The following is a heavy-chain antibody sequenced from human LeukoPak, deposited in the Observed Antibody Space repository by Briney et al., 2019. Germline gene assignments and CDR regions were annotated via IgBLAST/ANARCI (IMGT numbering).Heavy chain of an antibody. J-gene: IGHJ4*02. CDR2: IYSGGST. V-gene: IGHV3-66*01. CDR3: ARDRGSRDGPLFDY. CDR1: GFTVSSNY. D-gene: IGHD2-2*01. Sequence: GGSLRLSCAASGFTVSSNYMSWVRQAPGKGLEWVSVIYSGGSTYYADSVKGRFTISRDNSKNTLYLQMNSLRAEDTAVYYRARDRGSRDGPLFDYWGQGTLVTVSS.